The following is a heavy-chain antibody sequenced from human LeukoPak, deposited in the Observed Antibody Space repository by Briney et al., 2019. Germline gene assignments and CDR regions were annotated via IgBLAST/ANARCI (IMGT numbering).Heavy chain of an antibody. CDR2: ISGSGGST. J-gene: IGHJ4*02. CDR1: GFTFSSYA. D-gene: IGHD1-26*01. V-gene: IGHV3-23*01. CDR3: ARGGYSGTYYFDY. Sequence: PGGSLRLSCAASGFTFSSYAMSWVRQAPGKGLEWVPTISGSGGSTYYADSVKGRFTISRDNSKSTLYLQMNSLTAEDTAVYYCARGGYSGTYYFDYWGQGTLVTVSS.